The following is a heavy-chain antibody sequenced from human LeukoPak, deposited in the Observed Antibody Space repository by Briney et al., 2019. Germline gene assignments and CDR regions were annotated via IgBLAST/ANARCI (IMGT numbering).Heavy chain of an antibody. CDR3: VRATVTTRGVDAFDI. Sequence: GGSLRLSCAASGFTFSSYSMNWVRQAPGKGLEWVSSISSSSYIYYADSVKGRFTISRDNAKNSLYLQMNSLRAEDTAVYYCVRATVTTRGVDAFDIWGQGTMVTVSS. V-gene: IGHV3-21*01. CDR1: GFTFSSYS. CDR2: ISSSSYI. J-gene: IGHJ3*02. D-gene: IGHD4-17*01.